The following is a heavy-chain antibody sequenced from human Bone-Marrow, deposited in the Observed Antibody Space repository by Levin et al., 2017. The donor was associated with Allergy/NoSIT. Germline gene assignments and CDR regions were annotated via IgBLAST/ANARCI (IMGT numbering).Heavy chain of an antibody. J-gene: IGHJ3*02. D-gene: IGHD2-2*01. CDR3: ARLKIYCSSTSCQEGAFDI. CDR1: GYSFTSYW. Sequence: GESLKISCKGSGYSFTSYWIGWVRQMPGKGLEWMGIIYPGDSDTRYSPSFQGQVTISADKSISTAYLQWSSLKASDTAMYYCARLKIYCSSTSCQEGAFDIWGQGTMVTVSS. V-gene: IGHV5-51*01. CDR2: IYPGDSDT.